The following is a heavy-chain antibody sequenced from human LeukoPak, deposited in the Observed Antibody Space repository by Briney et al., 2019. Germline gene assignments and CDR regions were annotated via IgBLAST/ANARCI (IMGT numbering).Heavy chain of an antibody. D-gene: IGHD3-10*01. CDR1: GYTFTSYY. CDR3: ARAQTMVRGVTDY. J-gene: IGHJ4*02. CDR2: IDPSGGST. V-gene: IGHV1-46*01. Sequence: ASVKVSCKASGYTFTSYYMHWVRQAPGQGLEWMGIIDPSGGSTSYAQKFQGRVTMTRDMSTSTVYMELSSLRSEDTAVYYCARAQTMVRGVTDYWGQGTLVTVSS.